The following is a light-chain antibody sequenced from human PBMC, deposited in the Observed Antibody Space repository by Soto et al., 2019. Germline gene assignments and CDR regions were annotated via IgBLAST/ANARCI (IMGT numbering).Light chain of an antibody. CDR1: SSDVGGYKF. V-gene: IGLV2-14*01. Sequence: QSALTQPASLHGSPGQSVTIVCTRSSSDVGGYKFASGYQHHPGKAPRRITHEVTNRPSGVSDRFSGSKSGNTASLGISGLQAEDEAHYYCCSYARSEPLLFGGGTKLTVL. J-gene: IGLJ2*01. CDR2: EVT. CDR3: CSYARSEPLL.